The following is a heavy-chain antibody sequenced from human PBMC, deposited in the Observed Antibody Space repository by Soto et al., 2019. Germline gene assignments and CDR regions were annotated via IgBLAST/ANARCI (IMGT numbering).Heavy chain of an antibody. CDR1: GFAFSSYG. D-gene: IGHD3-10*01. Sequence: QVQLVEYGGGVVQPGRSLRLSCAASGFAFSSYGMHWVRQAPGKGLEWVAVISYDGNNKYNSDSVKGRFTVSRDNAKNTLYLQMNSLRAEDTAIYYCEKDKGFRGGIMDLWGQGTLVTVSS. CDR3: EKDKGFRGGIMDL. CDR2: ISYDGNNK. J-gene: IGHJ5*02. V-gene: IGHV3-30*18.